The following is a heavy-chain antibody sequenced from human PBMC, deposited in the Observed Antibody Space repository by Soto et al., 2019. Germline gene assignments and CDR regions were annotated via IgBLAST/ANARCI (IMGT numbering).Heavy chain of an antibody. Sequence: LSLTCTVSGGSISSYYWSWIRQPPGKGLEWIGYIYYSGSTNYNPSLKSRVTISVDTSKNQFSLKLSSVTAADTAVYYCARPYSNFQFDPWGQGTLVTVSS. CDR2: IYYSGST. D-gene: IGHD4-4*01. V-gene: IGHV4-59*01. CDR3: ARPYSNFQFDP. CDR1: GGSISSYY. J-gene: IGHJ5*02.